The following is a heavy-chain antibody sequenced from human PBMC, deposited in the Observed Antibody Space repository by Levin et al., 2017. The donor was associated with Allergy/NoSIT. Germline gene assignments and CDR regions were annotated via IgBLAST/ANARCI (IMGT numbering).Heavy chain of an antibody. Sequence: SGPTLVKPTQTLTLTCTFSGFSLSTSGVGVGWIHQPPGKALEWLALIYWDDDKRYSPSLKSRLTITKDTSKNQVVLTMTNMDPVDTATYYCAHLEPQKVVTAITYFQHWGQGTLVTVSS. CDR1: GFSLSTSGVG. CDR2: IYWDDDK. V-gene: IGHV2-5*02. J-gene: IGHJ1*01. D-gene: IGHD2-21*02. CDR3: AHLEPQKVVTAITYFQH.